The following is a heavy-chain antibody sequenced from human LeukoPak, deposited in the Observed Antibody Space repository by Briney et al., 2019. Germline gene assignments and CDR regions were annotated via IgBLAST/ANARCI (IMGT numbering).Heavy chain of an antibody. V-gene: IGHV4-59*08. D-gene: IGHD3/OR15-3a*01. Sequence: SDPESLICNVWVDSVNPYYWRWLRQPTAGALVWLGYIYYSGRTDYNPSLKSRVTMSVDTSRDQFSLKLTSVTAADTAVYYCARHLWSLDLRGFDYWGQGTLVTVSS. CDR3: ARHLWSLDLRGFDY. J-gene: IGHJ4*02. CDR1: VDSVNPYY. CDR2: IYYSGRT.